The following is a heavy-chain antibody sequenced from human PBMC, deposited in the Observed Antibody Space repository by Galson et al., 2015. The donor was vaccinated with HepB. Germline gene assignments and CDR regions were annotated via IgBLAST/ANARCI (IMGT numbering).Heavy chain of an antibody. CDR3: ARSTGDLDY. Sequence: CAISGDSVSSKGAAWNWIRQSPSRGLEWLGRTWYRSKWNNGYAASVKSRITINPDTSKNQFSLHLNSVTPEDTAVYYCARSTGDLDYWGQGTLVTVSS. D-gene: IGHD3-10*01. CDR1: GDSVSSKGAA. J-gene: IGHJ4*02. CDR2: TWYRSKWNN. V-gene: IGHV6-1*01.